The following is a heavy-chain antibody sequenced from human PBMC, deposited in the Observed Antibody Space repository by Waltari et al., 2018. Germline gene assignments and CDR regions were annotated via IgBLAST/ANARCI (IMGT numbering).Heavy chain of an antibody. CDR3: ATGVVPAAIGWFDP. V-gene: IGHV1-24*01. CDR1: GHPLTEFT. D-gene: IGHD2-2*01. Sequence: QVQLVQSGAEVKKPGASVKVPCKVSGHPLTEFTMHWEQQAPGKGLEWMGGVDPEDGETIYAQKFQGRVTMTEDTSTDTAYMELSSLRSEDTAVYYCATGVVPAAIGWFDPWGQGTLVTVSS. CDR2: VDPEDGET. J-gene: IGHJ5*02.